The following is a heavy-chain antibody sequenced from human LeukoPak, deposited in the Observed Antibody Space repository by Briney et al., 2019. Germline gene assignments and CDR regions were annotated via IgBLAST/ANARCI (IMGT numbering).Heavy chain of an antibody. CDR1: GFTFDDYA. Sequence: PGGSLRLSCAASGFTFDDYAMHWVRQAPGKGLEWVSGISWNSGSIGYADSVTGRFTISRDNAKTSLYLQMNSLRAEDTAVYYCARVSGGRTEYFDSWGQGTLVTVSS. D-gene: IGHD1/OR15-1a*01. CDR3: ARVSGGRTEYFDS. J-gene: IGHJ4*02. V-gene: IGHV3-9*01. CDR2: ISWNSGSI.